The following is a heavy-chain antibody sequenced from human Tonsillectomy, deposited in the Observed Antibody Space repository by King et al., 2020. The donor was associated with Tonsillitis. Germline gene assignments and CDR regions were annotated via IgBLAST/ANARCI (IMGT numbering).Heavy chain of an antibody. CDR3: ARERLHYDINP. D-gene: IGHD3-9*01. CDR1: GGSVSSGSYY. J-gene: IGHJ5*02. V-gene: IGHV4-61*01. CDR2: IYYSGST. Sequence: QLQESGPGLVKPSETLSLTCTVSGGSVSSGSYYWSLIRQPPGKGLEWIGYIYYSGSTNYNPSLKSRVTISVDTSKNQFSLKLSSVTAADTAVYYCARERLHYDINPWGQGTLVTVSS.